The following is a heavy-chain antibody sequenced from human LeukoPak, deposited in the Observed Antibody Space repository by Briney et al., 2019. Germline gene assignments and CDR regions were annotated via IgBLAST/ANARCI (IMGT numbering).Heavy chain of an antibody. V-gene: IGHV4-34*01. Sequence: SETLSLTCAVSGGSFFGSHWNWIRQSPEKGLEWIGEINHSGRTNYNPSLKSRVTISVDTSKSQFFLKLTSVTAADTAVYYCARDPTTVVTTPYYFDFWGQGTLVTVSS. D-gene: IGHD4-23*01. CDR1: GGSFFGSH. CDR3: ARDPTTVVTTPYYFDF. J-gene: IGHJ4*02. CDR2: INHSGRT.